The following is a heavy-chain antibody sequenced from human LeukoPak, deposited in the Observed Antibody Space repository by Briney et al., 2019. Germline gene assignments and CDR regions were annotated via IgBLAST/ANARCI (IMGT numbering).Heavy chain of an antibody. V-gene: IGHV3-21*01. Sequence: GGSLRLSCAGSGFTFSSYTMNWVRQAPGKGLEWLSYIGPGPSHTYYADSVRGRFVISRDDAKSSLYLQMSSLRAEDTAVYYCARDYVTMAPDYGGLGTLVTVSS. CDR1: GFTFSSYT. J-gene: IGHJ4*02. CDR3: ARDYVTMAPDY. CDR2: IGPGPSHT. D-gene: IGHD3-10*02.